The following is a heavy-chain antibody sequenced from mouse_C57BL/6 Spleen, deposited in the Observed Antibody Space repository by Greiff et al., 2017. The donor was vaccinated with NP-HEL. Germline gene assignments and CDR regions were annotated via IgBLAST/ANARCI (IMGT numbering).Heavy chain of an antibody. J-gene: IGHJ4*01. CDR3: ARIYYDYDEIYYYAMDY. CDR1: GYTFTDYN. CDR2: INPNNGGT. D-gene: IGHD2-4*01. Sequence: EVQLQQSGPELVKPGASVKIPCKASGYTFTDYNMDWVKQSHGKSLEWIGAINPNNGGTIYNQKFKGKATLTVDKSSSTAYMELRSLTSVDTAVYYCARIYYDYDEIYYYAMDYWGQGTSVTVSS. V-gene: IGHV1-18*01.